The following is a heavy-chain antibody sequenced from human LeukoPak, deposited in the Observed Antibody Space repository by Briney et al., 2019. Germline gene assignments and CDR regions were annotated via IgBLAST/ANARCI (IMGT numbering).Heavy chain of an antibody. CDR1: GGSISSYY. V-gene: IGHV4-59*12. CDR3: ARIDTSGYNGYSFDY. CDR2: IYYSGST. Sequence: SETLSLTCTVSGGSISSYYWSWIRQPPEKGLEFIGYIYYSGSTNYNPSLKSRVTISVDTSKNQFSLKLSSVTAADTAVYYCARIDTSGYNGYSFDYWGQGTLVTVSS. D-gene: IGHD3-22*01. J-gene: IGHJ4*02.